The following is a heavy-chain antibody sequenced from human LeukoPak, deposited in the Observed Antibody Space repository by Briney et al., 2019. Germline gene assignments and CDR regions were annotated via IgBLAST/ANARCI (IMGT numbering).Heavy chain of an antibody. D-gene: IGHD3-22*01. Sequence: GGSLRLSCAASGFTFSSYEMNWVRQAPGKGLEWVSYISSSGSTMYYADSVKGRFTISRDNAKNSLYLQMNSLRAEDTAVYYCARDNYDSSGYYFDWGQGSLVTVSS. CDR2: ISSSGSTM. J-gene: IGHJ4*02. V-gene: IGHV3-48*03. CDR3: ARDNYDSSGYYFD. CDR1: GFTFSSYE.